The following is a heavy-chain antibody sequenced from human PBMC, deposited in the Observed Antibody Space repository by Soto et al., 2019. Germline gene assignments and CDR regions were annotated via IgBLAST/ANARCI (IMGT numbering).Heavy chain of an antibody. V-gene: IGHV4-4*07. CDR1: GDSISSYY. J-gene: IGHJ6*02. Sequence: QVQLQESGPGLVKPSETLSLTCTVSGDSISSYYWSWIRQPAGKGLEWIGRIYTSGSTNYNPSLKSRVTMSVDTSKNQFSLKLSSVTAADTAVYYCARVRIAARTGAYGMDVWGQGTTVTVSS. CDR3: ARVRIAARTGAYGMDV. CDR2: IYTSGST. D-gene: IGHD6-6*01.